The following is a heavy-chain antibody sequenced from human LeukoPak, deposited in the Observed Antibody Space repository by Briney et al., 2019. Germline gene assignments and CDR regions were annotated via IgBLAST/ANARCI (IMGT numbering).Heavy chain of an antibody. CDR2: TDTDGTIT. Sequence: GGSLRLSCAASGLTFSSYWIHWVRQAPGKGLVWVSRTDTDGTITTYADSVKGRFTISRDNAKSTLYLQMNSLRAEDTAVYYCAIDMTGARDHWGQGTLVTVSS. D-gene: IGHD3-9*01. CDR3: AIDMTGARDH. J-gene: IGHJ4*02. V-gene: IGHV3-74*01. CDR1: GLTFSSYW.